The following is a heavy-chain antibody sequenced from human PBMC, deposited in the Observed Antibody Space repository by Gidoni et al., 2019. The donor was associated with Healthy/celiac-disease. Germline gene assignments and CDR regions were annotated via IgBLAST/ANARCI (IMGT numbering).Heavy chain of an antibody. CDR3: ARGSDGSRFFDP. V-gene: IGHV4-39*07. Sequence: GWIRQPPGKGLEWIGSIYYSGSTYYNPSLKSRVTISVDTSKNQFSLKLSSVTAADTAVYYCARGSDGSRFFDPWGQGTLVTVSS. CDR2: IYYSGST. D-gene: IGHD3-10*01. J-gene: IGHJ5*02.